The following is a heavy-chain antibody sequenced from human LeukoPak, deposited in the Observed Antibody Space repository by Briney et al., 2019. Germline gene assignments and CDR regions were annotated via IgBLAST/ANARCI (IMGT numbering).Heavy chain of an antibody. V-gene: IGHV4-39*01. J-gene: IGHJ4*02. D-gene: IGHD6-19*01. CDR3: ARGYTSGWYKYYFDY. CDR2: IYYSGST. Sequence: PSETLSLTCTVSGDSISSSSYYWGWIRQPPGKGLEWLGSIYYSGSTFYNPSLKSRVTIPVDTSKNQFSLTLNSVTAADTAVFYCARGYTSGWYKYYFDYWGQGTLVTVSS. CDR1: GDSISSSSYY.